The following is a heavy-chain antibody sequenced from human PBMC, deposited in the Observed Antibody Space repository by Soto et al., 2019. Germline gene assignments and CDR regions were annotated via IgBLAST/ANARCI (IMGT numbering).Heavy chain of an antibody. CDR3: SRVDYANYYYGMDV. CDR1: GFTFSGSA. D-gene: IGHD4-17*01. CDR2: IRSKANSYAT. V-gene: IGHV3-73*01. Sequence: EVPLVESGGGLVQPGESLKLSCAASGFTFSGSAMHWVRQASGKGLEWVGRIRSKANSYATGYVASVKGRFTISRDDSKSTAYLQMHSLKTEDTAVYYCSRVDYANYYYGMDVWGQGTTVTVSS. J-gene: IGHJ6*02.